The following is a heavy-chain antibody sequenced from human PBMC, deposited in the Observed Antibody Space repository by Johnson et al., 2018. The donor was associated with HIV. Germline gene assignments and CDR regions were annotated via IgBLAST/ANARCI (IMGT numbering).Heavy chain of an antibody. J-gene: IGHJ3*02. CDR3: AIGGLGYQNIHDPFDI. CDR1: GFTFDDYG. V-gene: IGHV3-20*04. CDR2: INWNGVRT. Sequence: VQLVESGGGVVRPGGSLRLSCAAAGFTFDDYGMSWVRQAPGKGLEWVSGINWNGVRTAYPDSMKGRFTISIDNAKNSLYLQMNSLRAEDTAFYYCAIGGLGYQNIHDPFDIWGQGTMVTVSS. D-gene: IGHD3-16*02.